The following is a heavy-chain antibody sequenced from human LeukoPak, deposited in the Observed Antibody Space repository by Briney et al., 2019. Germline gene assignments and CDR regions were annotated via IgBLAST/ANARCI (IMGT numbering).Heavy chain of an antibody. CDR1: GYSFTTYW. D-gene: IGHD4-17*01. CDR3: ARLGDSVTYPYFYYYMDV. Sequence: GESLKISCKGSGYSFTTYWIAWVRQMPGKGLEWMGAIYPDDSDTRYSPSFQGQVTISAVKSISTAYLQWSSLKASDTAMYYCARLGDSVTYPYFYYYMDVWGKGTTVTVS. CDR2: IYPDDSDT. V-gene: IGHV5-51*01. J-gene: IGHJ6*03.